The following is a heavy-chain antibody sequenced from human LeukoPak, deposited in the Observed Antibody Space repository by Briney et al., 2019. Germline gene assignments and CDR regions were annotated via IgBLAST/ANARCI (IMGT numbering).Heavy chain of an antibody. CDR3: ARPLGNDEYWSLYYFGY. Sequence: SVKVSCKASGGTFSSYAISWVRQAPGQGLEWMGRIIPILGIANYAQKFQGRVTITADKSTSTAYMELSSLRSEDTAVYYCARPLGNDEYWSLYYFGYWGQGTLITVSS. J-gene: IGHJ4*02. D-gene: IGHD3-3*01. V-gene: IGHV1-69*04. CDR2: IIPILGIA. CDR1: GGTFSSYA.